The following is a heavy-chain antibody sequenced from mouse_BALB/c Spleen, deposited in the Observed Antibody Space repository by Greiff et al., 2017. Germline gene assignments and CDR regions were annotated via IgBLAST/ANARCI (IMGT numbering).Heavy chain of an antibody. Sequence: EVQLVESGGGLVQPGGSLKLSCAASGFTFSSYTMSWVRQTPEKRLEWVAYISNCGGSTYYPDTVKGRFTISRDNAKNTLYLQMSSLKSEDTAMYYCARHPTGTYFDYWGQGTTLTVSS. CDR3: ARHPTGTYFDY. D-gene: IGHD4-1*02. V-gene: IGHV5-12-2*01. CDR2: ISNCGGST. CDR1: GFTFSSYT. J-gene: IGHJ2*01.